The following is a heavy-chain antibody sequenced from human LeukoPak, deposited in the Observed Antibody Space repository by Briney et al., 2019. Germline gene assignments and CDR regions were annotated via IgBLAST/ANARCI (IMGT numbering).Heavy chain of an antibody. CDR1: GGSINRISYY. D-gene: IGHD1-14*01. V-gene: IGHV4-39*07. CDR3: ARDSNIARYFI. J-gene: IGHJ4*02. Sequence: HSETLSLTCTVSGGSINRISYYWGWIRQPPGKGLEWIGSVYNRGGPYYKPSLKSRVTISIDTSGNQFSLELTSVTAADTAVYFCARDSNIARYFIWGQGTLVTVSS. CDR2: VYNRGGP.